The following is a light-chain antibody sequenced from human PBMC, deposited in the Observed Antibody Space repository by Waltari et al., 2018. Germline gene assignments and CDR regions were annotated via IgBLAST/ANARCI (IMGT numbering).Light chain of an antibody. V-gene: IGKV3-20*01. CDR1: QSISRF. Sequence: DIFLTQSPGTLSLSPGEGATLSCRASQSISRFLAWYQQKPRQAPRLLIYDASTRATAIPDRFCGSGSGTDFSLTISRLEPEDFAVYYCQKYGTLPGTFGQGTKVEIK. CDR3: QKYGTLPGT. J-gene: IGKJ1*01. CDR2: DAS.